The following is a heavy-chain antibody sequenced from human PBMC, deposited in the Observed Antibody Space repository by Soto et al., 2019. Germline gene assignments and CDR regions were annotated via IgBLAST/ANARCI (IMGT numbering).Heavy chain of an antibody. CDR1: GYNFTTYG. J-gene: IGHJ4*02. Sequence: QVQLVQSGAEVKKPGASVKVSCKTSGYNFTTYGVSWVRQAPGQGLEWMGGISGHNGHTNYAQSFQGRVTMPTDTSTTTAYMELRSLRSDDTAVYYCARYQPYSTGYYYFDHWGQGTLAIVTS. CDR2: ISGHNGHT. D-gene: IGHD6-19*01. CDR3: ARYQPYSTGYYYFDH. V-gene: IGHV1-18*01.